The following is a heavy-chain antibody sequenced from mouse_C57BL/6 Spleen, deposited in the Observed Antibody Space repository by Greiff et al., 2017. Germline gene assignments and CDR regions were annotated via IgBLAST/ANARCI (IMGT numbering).Heavy chain of an antibody. CDR3: AREGYTYAMDY. D-gene: IGHD2-2*01. CDR2: INPTSGYT. J-gene: IGHJ4*01. V-gene: IGHV1-4*01. CDR1: GYTFTSYT. Sequence: VQLQQSGADLVKPGPSVKMSCKASGYTFTSYTMHWVNQRPGPGLDWIGYINPTSGYTKYNQKFKDKATLTADKSSSTAYMQLCSLTSGDSAVYYCAREGYTYAMDYWGQGTSVTVSS.